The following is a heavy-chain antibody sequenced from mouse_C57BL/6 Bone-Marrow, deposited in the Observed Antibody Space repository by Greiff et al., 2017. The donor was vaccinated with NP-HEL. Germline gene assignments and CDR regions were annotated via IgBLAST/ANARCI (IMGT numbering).Heavy chain of an antibody. D-gene: IGHD1-2*01. CDR3: AREVLRRNYAMDY. J-gene: IGHJ4*01. V-gene: IGHV1-64*01. CDR2: IHPNSGST. CDR1: SYTFTSYW. Sequence: QVQLQQPGAELVKPGASVKLSCKASSYTFTSYWMHWVKQRPGQGLEWIGMIHPNSGSTNYNEKFKSKATLTVDKSSSTAYMQLSSLTSEDSAVYYCAREVLRRNYAMDYWGQGTSVTVSS.